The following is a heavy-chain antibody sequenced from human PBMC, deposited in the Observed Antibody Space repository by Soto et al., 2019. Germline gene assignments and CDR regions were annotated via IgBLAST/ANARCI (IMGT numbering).Heavy chain of an antibody. CDR1: GFTFSRYA. CDR3: AKDRYCSGGSCYSEWAFDI. J-gene: IGHJ3*02. CDR2: ISGSGGST. D-gene: IGHD2-15*01. V-gene: IGHV3-23*01. Sequence: EVQLLESGGGLVQPGGSRRLSCAASGFTFSRYAMSWVRQAPGKGLEWVSAISGSGGSTYYADSVKGRFTISRDNSKNTLYLQMNSLRAEDTAVYYCAKDRYCSGGSCYSEWAFDIWGQGTMVTVSS.